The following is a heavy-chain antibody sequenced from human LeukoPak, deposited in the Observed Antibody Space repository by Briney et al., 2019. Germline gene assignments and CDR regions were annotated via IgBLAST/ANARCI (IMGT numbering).Heavy chain of an antibody. CDR1: GGSISSSSYY. CDR2: ISSDGSST. J-gene: IGHJ4*02. CDR3: ARDKFASADY. V-gene: IGHV3-74*01. D-gene: IGHD6-25*01. Sequence: ETLSLTCTVSGGSISSSSYYMSWIRQAPGKGLVWVSRISSDGSSTTYADSVKGRFTISRDNAKNTLYLQVNSLRAEDTAVYYCARDKFASADYWGQGTLVTVSS.